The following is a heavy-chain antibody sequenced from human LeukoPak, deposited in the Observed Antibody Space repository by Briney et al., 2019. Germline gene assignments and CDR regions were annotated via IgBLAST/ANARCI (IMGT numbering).Heavy chain of an antibody. V-gene: IGHV4-31*03. Sequence: SETLSLTCTVSGDSISSGDYYWRWVRQYPGKGLEWIGYIYYTENSYYNPSLKSRLIISIDTSKNQFSLRLSSMTATDTAVYYCARARLANYGSASYFFEIWGQGTMVTVSS. CDR3: ARARLANYGSASYFFEI. D-gene: IGHD3-10*01. CDR2: IYYTENS. CDR1: GDSISSGDYY. J-gene: IGHJ3*02.